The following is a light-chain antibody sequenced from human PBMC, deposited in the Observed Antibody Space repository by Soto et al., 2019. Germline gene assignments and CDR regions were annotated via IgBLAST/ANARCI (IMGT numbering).Light chain of an antibody. J-gene: IGKJ4*01. CDR3: QQSYSTPLT. CDR1: QSISRF. CDR2: GAY. Sequence: DIQMTQSPSSVSASVGDRVTITCRASQSISRFLNWYQQKPGKAPKLLISGAYSLQSGVPSRFSGSGSGTDFTLTSSSLQPEDFATYYCQQSYSTPLTFGGGTKVEIK. V-gene: IGKV1-39*01.